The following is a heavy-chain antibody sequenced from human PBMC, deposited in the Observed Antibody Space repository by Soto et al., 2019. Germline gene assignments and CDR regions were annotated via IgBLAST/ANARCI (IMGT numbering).Heavy chain of an antibody. D-gene: IGHD4-17*01. V-gene: IGHV4-34*01. CDR1: GGSFSDYY. Sequence: SETLSLTCAVYGGSFSDYYWSWIRQPPGKGLEWIGEINHTGNTNYNPSLKSRVTTSVDTSKKQFSLKLTSVTAADTAVYYCARVTRGDYLLTFSLRGMDVWGQGTPVTVSS. CDR3: ARVTRGDYLLTFSLRGMDV. CDR2: INHTGNT. J-gene: IGHJ6*02.